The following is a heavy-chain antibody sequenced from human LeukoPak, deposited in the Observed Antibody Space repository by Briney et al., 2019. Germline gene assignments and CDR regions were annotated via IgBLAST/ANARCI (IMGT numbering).Heavy chain of an antibody. D-gene: IGHD1-26*01. CDR2: ISSSSIYI. J-gene: IGHJ3*02. V-gene: IGHV3-21*01. Sequence: GGSLRLSCAGSGFTFSSYSMHWVRQAPGKGLEWVSSISSSSIYIYYADSLKGRFTISRDNAKNSLSLQMNSLRAEDTAVYYCVRGRQNSGSYSDAFDIWGQGTVVTVSS. CDR1: GFTFSSYS. CDR3: VRGRQNSGSYSDAFDI.